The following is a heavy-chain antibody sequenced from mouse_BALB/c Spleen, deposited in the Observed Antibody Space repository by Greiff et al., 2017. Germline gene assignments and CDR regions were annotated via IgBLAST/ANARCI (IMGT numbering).Heavy chain of an antibody. Sequence: VQLQQSGPELVKPGASVKMSCKASGYTFTDYVISWVKQRTGQGLGWIGEIYPGSGSTYYNEKFKGKATLTADKSSNTAYMQLSSLTSEDSAVYFCARYGNYLYYFDYWGQGTTLTVSS. CDR2: IYPGSGST. J-gene: IGHJ2*01. V-gene: IGHV1-77*01. CDR1: GYTFTDYV. D-gene: IGHD2-1*01. CDR3: ARYGNYLYYFDY.